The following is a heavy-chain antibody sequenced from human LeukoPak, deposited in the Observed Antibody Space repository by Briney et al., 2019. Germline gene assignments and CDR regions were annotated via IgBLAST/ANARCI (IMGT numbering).Heavy chain of an antibody. CDR1: GYTFTGYY. CDR2: INPNSGGT. D-gene: IGHD2-2*01. V-gene: IGHV1-2*02. CDR3: ATFIPVVPAAITGGFDY. J-gene: IGHJ4*02. Sequence: ASVKVSCKASGYTFTGYYMHWVRQAPGQGLEWMGWINPNSGGTNYAQKFQGRVTMTRDTSISTAYMELSRLRSDDTAVYYCATFIPVVPAAITGGFDYWGQGTLVTVSS.